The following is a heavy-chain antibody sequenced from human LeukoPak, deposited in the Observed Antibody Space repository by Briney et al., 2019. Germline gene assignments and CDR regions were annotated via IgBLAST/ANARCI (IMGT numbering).Heavy chain of an antibody. D-gene: IGHD2-2*01. J-gene: IGHJ5*02. V-gene: IGHV4-34*01. Sequence: SETLSLTCAVYGGSFSGYYWSWIRQPPGKGLEWIGEINHSGSTNYNPSLKSRVTISVDTSKNQFSLKLSSVTAADTAVYYCARVIVVVPAARGIDPWGRGTLVTVSS. CDR1: GGSFSGYY. CDR3: ARVIVVVPAARGIDP. CDR2: INHSGST.